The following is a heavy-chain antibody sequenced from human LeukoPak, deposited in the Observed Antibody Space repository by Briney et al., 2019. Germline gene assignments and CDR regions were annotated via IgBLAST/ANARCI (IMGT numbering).Heavy chain of an antibody. D-gene: IGHD3-9*01. CDR3: ARGAHLLRYFDWLSSFDY. CDR2: INSDGSST. CDR1: GFTFSSYW. V-gene: IGHV3-74*01. J-gene: IGHJ4*02. Sequence: GGSLRLSCAASGFTFSSYWMHWVRHAPGKGLVWVSRINSDGSSTIYADSVKGRFTISRDNAKNTLYLRMNSLRAEDTAVYYCARGAHLLRYFDWLSSFDYWGQGTLVTVSS.